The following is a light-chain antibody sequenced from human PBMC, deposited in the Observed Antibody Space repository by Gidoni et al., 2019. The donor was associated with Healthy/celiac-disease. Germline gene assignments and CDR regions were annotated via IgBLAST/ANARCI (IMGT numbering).Light chain of an antibody. J-gene: IGKJ4*01. CDR3: QQSYSTPLT. V-gene: IGKV1-39*01. Sequence: DIQETKSPSPLSSSVGDRVTITCRASQSISSYLHWYQSKPGKAPKLLIYAASSLQSGVPSRFSGSGSGTDFTLTISSLQPGDFATYYCQQSYSTPLTFGGGTKVEIK. CDR1: QSISSY. CDR2: AAS.